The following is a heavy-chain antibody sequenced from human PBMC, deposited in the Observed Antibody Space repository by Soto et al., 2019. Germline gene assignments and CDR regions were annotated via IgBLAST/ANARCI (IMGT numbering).Heavy chain of an antibody. CDR2: ISHNGSNI. CDR3: ARDETAGIDY. D-gene: IGHD6-13*01. J-gene: IGHJ4*02. Sequence: GGSLRLSCAASGFTFSSYAMHWVRQAPGKGLEWVADISHNGSNIYYADSVKGRFTISRDNAKNSLYLQMNSLRDEDTAVYYCARDETAGIDYWGQGTLVTVSS. CDR1: GFTFSSYA. V-gene: IGHV3-30-3*01.